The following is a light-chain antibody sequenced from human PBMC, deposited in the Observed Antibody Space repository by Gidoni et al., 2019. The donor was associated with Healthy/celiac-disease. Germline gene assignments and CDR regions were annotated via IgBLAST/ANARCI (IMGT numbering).Light chain of an antibody. CDR3: QQANSFPLT. V-gene: IGKV1-12*01. CDR2: VAS. CDR1: QGISSW. J-gene: IGKJ4*01. Sequence: DIQMTQSPSSVSASVGDRVTITCRASQGISSWLAWYQKKPGKDPKLLIYVASSLQSGVPSRFSGSLSGTDFTLTIRSLQPDDFATYYCQQANSFPLTFGGGTKVEIK.